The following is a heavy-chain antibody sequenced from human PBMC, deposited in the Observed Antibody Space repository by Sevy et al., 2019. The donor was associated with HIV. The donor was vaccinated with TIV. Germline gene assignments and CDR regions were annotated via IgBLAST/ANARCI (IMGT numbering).Heavy chain of an antibody. D-gene: IGHD3-22*01. J-gene: IGHJ4*02. CDR2: FDPEDRER. Sequence: ATVKVSCKVSGNTLTKLSTHWVRQAPRKGLERMGSFDPEDRERIYAQKFQGRVTMTEDTSTDTAYMDLSSLRSDDTAVYYCAATREYYYGNSGYFDFWGQGTLVTVSS. V-gene: IGHV1-24*01. CDR1: GNTLTKLS. CDR3: AATREYYYGNSGYFDF.